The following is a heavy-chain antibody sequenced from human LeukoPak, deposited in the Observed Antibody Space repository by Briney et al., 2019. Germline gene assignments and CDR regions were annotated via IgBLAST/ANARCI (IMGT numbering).Heavy chain of an antibody. D-gene: IGHD5-12*01. Sequence: SETLSLTCTVSGGSISSYYWSWIRQPAGKGLEWIGRIYTSGSTNYNPSLKSRVTMSVDTSKNQFSLKLSSVTAADTAVYYCARDRLTILPSWYYYYYMDVWGKGTTVTVSS. V-gene: IGHV4-4*07. CDR1: GGSISSYY. CDR3: ARDRLTILPSWYYYYYMDV. J-gene: IGHJ6*03. CDR2: IYTSGST.